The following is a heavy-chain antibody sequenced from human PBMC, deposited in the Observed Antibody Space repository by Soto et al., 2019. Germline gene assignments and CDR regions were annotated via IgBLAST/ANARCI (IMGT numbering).Heavy chain of an antibody. CDR1: GFTFSSYT. V-gene: IGHV3-21*01. CDR2: ISSSSSYI. J-gene: IGHJ3*02. D-gene: IGHD3-16*01. CDR3: ARDRGGDLKAFDI. Sequence: EVQLVESGGGLVKPGGSLRLSCAAFGFTFSSYTMNWVRQAPGKGLEWVSSISSSSSYIYYADSVKGRFTISRDNAKTSLYLQMTSLRAEDTAVYYWARDRGGDLKAFDIWGQGTMVTVSS.